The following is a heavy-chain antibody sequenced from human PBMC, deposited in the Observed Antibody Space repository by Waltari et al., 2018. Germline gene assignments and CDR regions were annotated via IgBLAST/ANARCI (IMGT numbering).Heavy chain of an antibody. D-gene: IGHD2-15*01. V-gene: IGHV4-34*01. J-gene: IGHJ3*02. Sequence: QVQLQQWGAGLLKPSETLSLTCAVYGGSFSGYYWSWIRQPPGKGLEWIGEINHSGSTNYIPSLKSRVTISVDTSKNQFSLKLSSVTAADTAVYYCARIPRWSDAFDIWGQGTMVTVSS. CDR2: INHSGST. CDR3: ARIPRWSDAFDI. CDR1: GGSFSGYY.